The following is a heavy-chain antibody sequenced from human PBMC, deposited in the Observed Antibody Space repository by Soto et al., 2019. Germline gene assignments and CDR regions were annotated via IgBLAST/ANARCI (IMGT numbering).Heavy chain of an antibody. J-gene: IGHJ3*02. CDR3: ARHGSTTERNDAFDI. D-gene: IGHD1-26*01. CDR1: GGSISSSSYY. V-gene: IGHV4-39*01. CDR2: IYYSGST. Sequence: SETLSLTCTVSGGSISSSSYYWGWIRQPPGKGLEWIGSIYYSGSTYYNPSLKSRVTISVDTSKNQFSLKLSSVTAADTAVYYCARHGSTTERNDAFDIWGQGTMVTVSS.